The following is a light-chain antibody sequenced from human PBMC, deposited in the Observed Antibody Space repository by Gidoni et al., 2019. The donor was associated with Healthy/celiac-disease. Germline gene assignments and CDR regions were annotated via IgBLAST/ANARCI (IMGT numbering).Light chain of an antibody. CDR1: QSISSY. Sequence: DIQMTQSPSSLSASVGDRVTITCRASQSISSYLNWYQQKPGKAPKLLIYAASSLQSGVPSRFSGSGSGTDCTLTISSLQPEDFATYYCQQSYSTPQTFXQXTKVEIK. J-gene: IGKJ1*01. CDR3: QQSYSTPQT. V-gene: IGKV1-39*01. CDR2: AAS.